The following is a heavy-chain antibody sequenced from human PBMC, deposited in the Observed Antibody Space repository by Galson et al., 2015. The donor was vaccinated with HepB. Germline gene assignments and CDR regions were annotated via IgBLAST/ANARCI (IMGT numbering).Heavy chain of an antibody. CDR2: INTNTGNP. D-gene: IGHD6-13*01. Sequence: SVKVSCKASGYTFTSYAMNWVRQAPGQGLEWMGWINTNTGNPTYAQGFTGRFVFSLDTSVSTAYLQISSLKAEDTAVYYCARNKRGIPAAPPYRETYYMDVWGKGTTVTVSS. CDR3: ARNKRGIPAAPPYRETYYMDV. J-gene: IGHJ6*03. CDR1: GYTFTSYA. V-gene: IGHV7-4-1*02.